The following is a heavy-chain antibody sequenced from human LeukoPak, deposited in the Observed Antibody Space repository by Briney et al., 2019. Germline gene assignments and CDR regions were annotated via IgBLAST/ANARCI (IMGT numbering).Heavy chain of an antibody. CDR1: GFTLTGYH. CDR3: ARDSVAAGTEFDW. D-gene: IGHD6-13*01. J-gene: IGHJ4*02. V-gene: IGHV1-2*02. CDR2: VNPNSGGT. Sequence: ASVKVSCKASGFTLTGYHIHWVRQATGQGLEWMGWVNPNSGGTKFAQKFQGRVTMTRDTSISTAYMELSSLRSDDTAVYYCARDSVAAGTEFDWWGQGTLVTVSS.